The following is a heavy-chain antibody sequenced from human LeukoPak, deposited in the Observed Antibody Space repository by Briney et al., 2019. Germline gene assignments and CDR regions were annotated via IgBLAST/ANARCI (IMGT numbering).Heavy chain of an antibody. CDR1: GGSLSSHY. CDR2: IYYSGST. CDR3: AREESMVRGTSWFDP. Sequence: SETLSLTCTVSGGSLSSHYWSWIRQPPGKGLEWIGYIYYSGSTNYNPSLKSRVTISVDTSKNQFSLKLSPVTAADTAVYYCAREESMVRGTSWFDPWGQGTLVTVSP. J-gene: IGHJ5*02. V-gene: IGHV4-59*11. D-gene: IGHD3-10*01.